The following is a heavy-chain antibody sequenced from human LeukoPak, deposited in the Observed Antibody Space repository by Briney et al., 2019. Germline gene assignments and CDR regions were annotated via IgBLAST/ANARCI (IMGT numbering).Heavy chain of an antibody. CDR2: IYYSGST. J-gene: IGHJ5*02. V-gene: IGHV4-59*01. CDR3: ARGPPLRGPNAWFDP. D-gene: IGHD1-1*01. CDR1: GGSISSYY. Sequence: PSETLSLTCTVSGGSISSYYWSWIRQPPGKGLEWIGYIYYSGSTNYNPSLKSRVTISVDTSKNQFSLKLSSVTAADTAVYYCARGPPLRGPNAWFDPWGQGTLVTVSS.